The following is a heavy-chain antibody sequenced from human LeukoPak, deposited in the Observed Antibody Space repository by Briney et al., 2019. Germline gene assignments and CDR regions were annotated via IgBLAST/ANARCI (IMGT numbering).Heavy chain of an antibody. V-gene: IGHV4-39*07. CDR1: GGSISSSSDY. D-gene: IGHD6-13*01. CDR3: ARVNPGYRPDAFDI. Sequence: SETLSLTCTVSGGSISSSSDYWGWIRQPPGKGREWIGRIYYSGSTYYSPPLKTRVTISVDTSKNQFSLKLSSVTAAGTAVYYCARVNPGYRPDAFDIWGQGTMVTVSS. J-gene: IGHJ3*02. CDR2: IYYSGST.